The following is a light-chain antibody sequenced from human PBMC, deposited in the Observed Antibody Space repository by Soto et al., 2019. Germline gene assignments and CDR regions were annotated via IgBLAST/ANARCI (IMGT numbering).Light chain of an antibody. CDR2: KAS. V-gene: IGKV1-5*03. CDR1: QSISSW. J-gene: IGKJ1*01. CDR3: QQRSNWPWT. Sequence: DIQMTQSPSTLSASVGDRVTITCRASQSISSWLAWYQQKPGKAPKLLINKASSLESGVPSRFSGSGSGTEFTLTITNLESEDFAVYYCQQRSNWPWTFGQGTKVDIK.